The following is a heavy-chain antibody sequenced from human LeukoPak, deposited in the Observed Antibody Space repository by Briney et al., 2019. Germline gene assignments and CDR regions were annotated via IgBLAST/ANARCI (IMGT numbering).Heavy chain of an antibody. D-gene: IGHD1-1*01. CDR2: INPNSGAT. CDR3: ARSRMTTLPGFDY. CDR1: GYTFIDYY. Sequence: ASVEVSCKPSGYTFIDYYVHWVRQAPGQGLEWMGWINPNSGATNSAQNLQGRVTLTRDKSMTTAYLDLSGLTYDDTAVYYCARSRMTTLPGFDYWGQGTLVTVSS. V-gene: IGHV1-2*02. J-gene: IGHJ4*02.